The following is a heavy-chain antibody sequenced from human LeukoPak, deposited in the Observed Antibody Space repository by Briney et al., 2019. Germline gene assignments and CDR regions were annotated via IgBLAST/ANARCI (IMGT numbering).Heavy chain of an antibody. CDR3: ARGTMFPYYFDY. CDR2: IRYDGSNK. CDR1: GFTFSSYG. J-gene: IGHJ4*02. D-gene: IGHD3-10*02. V-gene: IGHV3-30*02. Sequence: GGSLRLSCAASGFTFSSYGMHWVRQAPGKGLEWVAFIRYDGSNKYYADSLRGRFTISRDNAKNSLYLQMNSLRAEDTAVYYCARGTMFPYYFDYWGQGTLVTGSS.